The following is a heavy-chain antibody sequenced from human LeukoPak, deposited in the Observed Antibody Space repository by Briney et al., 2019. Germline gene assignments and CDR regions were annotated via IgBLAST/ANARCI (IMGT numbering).Heavy chain of an antibody. Sequence: GGSLRLSCAASGFTFSNYGMHWVRQAPGKGLVWVSRINKDGSVTDYAESVKGRFSISRDNAKNTLYLQMNSLRVEDTAIYYCVKVRGRARVGYFDYWGQGTLVTVSS. CDR3: VKVRGRARVGYFDY. J-gene: IGHJ4*02. CDR1: GFTFSNYG. CDR2: INKDGSVT. D-gene: IGHD1-26*01. V-gene: IGHV3-74*01.